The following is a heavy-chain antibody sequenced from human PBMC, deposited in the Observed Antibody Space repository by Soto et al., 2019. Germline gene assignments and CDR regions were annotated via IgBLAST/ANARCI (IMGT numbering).Heavy chain of an antibody. D-gene: IGHD2-2*01. CDR2: IIPISDTT. Sequence: QVQLVQSGAEVKKPGSSVKVSCKASGGTFSSYAISWVRQAPGQGLEWMGGIIPISDTTNYAQKFQGRVTITADESTSTAYMELSSLRSEDTAVYYCARAQGSSTCLEIYYYYCYGMDVWGQGTTVTVSS. J-gene: IGHJ6*02. V-gene: IGHV1-69*01. CDR3: ARAQGSSTCLEIYYYYCYGMDV. CDR1: GGTFSSYA.